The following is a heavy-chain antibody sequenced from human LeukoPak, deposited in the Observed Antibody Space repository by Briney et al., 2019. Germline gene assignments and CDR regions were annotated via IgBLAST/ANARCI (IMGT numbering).Heavy chain of an antibody. V-gene: IGHV4-34*01. CDR1: DGHSSGYY. CDR2: INHSGST. CDR3: ARGPIIAVAGSSGFYY. Sequence: PVTLSITCAVTDGHSSGYYCSKIHNTPGKRQDRTGEINHSGSTNYNPYLKSRVTISVDTSKNQFSLKLSSVTAADTAVYYCARGPIIAVAGSSGFYYWGQGTLVIVSS. D-gene: IGHD6-19*01. J-gene: IGHJ4*02.